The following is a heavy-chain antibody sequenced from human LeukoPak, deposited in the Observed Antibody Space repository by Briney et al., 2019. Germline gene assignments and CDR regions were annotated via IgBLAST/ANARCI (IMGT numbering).Heavy chain of an antibody. D-gene: IGHD3-22*01. J-gene: IGHJ4*02. CDR3: ARGMYYYDSSGYYYAKPGFDY. Sequence: GSLRLSCAASGFTFSRYAMNWVRQAPGKGLEWIGEINHSGSTNYNPSLKSRVTISVDTSKNQFSLKLSSVTAADTAVYYCARGMYYYDSSGYYYAKPGFDYWGQGTLVTVSS. CDR1: GFTFSRYA. V-gene: IGHV4-34*01. CDR2: INHSGST.